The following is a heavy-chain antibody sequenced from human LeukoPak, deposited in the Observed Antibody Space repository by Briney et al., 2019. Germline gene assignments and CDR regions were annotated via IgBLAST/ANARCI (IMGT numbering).Heavy chain of an antibody. V-gene: IGHV1-8*01. D-gene: IGHD3-22*01. Sequence: ASVKVSCKASGYTFTSYDINWVRQATGQGLEWMGWMNPNSGNTGYAQKFQGRVTMTRDTSISTAYMELSRLRSDDTAVYYCARSHYYDSSGYSSCGYWGQGTLVTVSS. CDR3: ARSHYYDSSGYSSCGY. CDR2: MNPNSGNT. CDR1: GYTFTSYD. J-gene: IGHJ4*02.